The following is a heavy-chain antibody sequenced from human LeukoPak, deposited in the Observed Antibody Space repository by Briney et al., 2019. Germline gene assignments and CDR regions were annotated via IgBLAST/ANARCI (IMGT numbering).Heavy chain of an antibody. CDR2: ISGSSSNV. D-gene: IGHD5-18*01. V-gene: IGHV3-48*03. J-gene: IGHJ4*02. Sequence: GGSLRLSCAASGFTFSSYEMNWGRQAPGKGLEWISAISGSSSNVYYAASVRGRFTISRDNAENSLYLQLNTMRAEDTAVYYCARGFRDTAMFLDYWGQGTLVTVSS. CDR3: ARGFRDTAMFLDY. CDR1: GFTFSSYE.